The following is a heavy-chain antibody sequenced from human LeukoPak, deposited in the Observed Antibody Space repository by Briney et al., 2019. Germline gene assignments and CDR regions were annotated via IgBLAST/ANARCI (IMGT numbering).Heavy chain of an antibody. CDR2: INPSGGST. CDR3: AREGFPPKISDFWSGLGPYYYYGMDV. CDR1: GYTFTSYY. J-gene: IGHJ6*02. D-gene: IGHD3-3*01. Sequence: ASVTVSCKASGYTFTSYYMHWVRQAPGQGLEWMGLINPSGGSTSYTQKFQGRVTMTRDTSTSTVYMELSSLRSEDTAVYYCAREGFPPKISDFWSGLGPYYYYGMDVWGQGTTVTVSS. V-gene: IGHV1-46*01.